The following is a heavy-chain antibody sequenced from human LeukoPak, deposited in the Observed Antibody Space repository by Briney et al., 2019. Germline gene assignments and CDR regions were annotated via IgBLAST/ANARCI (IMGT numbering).Heavy chain of an antibody. CDR3: ARDRNWNYISWFDP. J-gene: IGHJ5*02. Sequence: EASVKDSCTASGGTFSSYAINWVRQAPGQGLEWMGGIIPIFGTVNYAQKFQGRVTITADESTSTAYMELSSLRSEDTAVYYCARDRNWNYISWFDPWGQGTLVTVSS. CDR1: GGTFSSYA. D-gene: IGHD1-7*01. V-gene: IGHV1-69*13. CDR2: IIPIFGTV.